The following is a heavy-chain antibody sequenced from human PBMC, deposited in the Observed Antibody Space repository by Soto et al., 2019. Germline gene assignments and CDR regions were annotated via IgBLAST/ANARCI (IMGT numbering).Heavy chain of an antibody. CDR3: TTDIDDGAMVLFDY. D-gene: IGHD5-18*01. V-gene: IGHV3-15*07. CDR1: GFTFSNAW. Sequence: GSLRLSCAASGFTFSNAWMNWVRQAPGKGLEWVGRIKSKTDGGTTDYAAPVKGRLTISRDDSKNTLYLQMNSLKTEDTAVYYCTTDIDDGAMVLFDYWGQGTLVTVSS. CDR2: IKSKTDGGTT. J-gene: IGHJ4*02.